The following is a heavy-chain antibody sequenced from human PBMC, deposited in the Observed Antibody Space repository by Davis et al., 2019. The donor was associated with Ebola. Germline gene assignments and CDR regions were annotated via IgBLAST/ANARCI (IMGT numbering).Heavy chain of an antibody. CDR1: GGSISSYY. Sequence: MPSETLSLTCTVPGGSISSYYWSWIRQPPGKGLEWIGYIYYSGSTNYNPSLKSRVTISVDTSKNQFSLKLSSVTAADTAVYYCAGGYSYASFDYWGQGTLVTVSS. J-gene: IGHJ4*02. D-gene: IGHD5-18*01. V-gene: IGHV4-59*01. CDR2: IYYSGST. CDR3: AGGYSYASFDY.